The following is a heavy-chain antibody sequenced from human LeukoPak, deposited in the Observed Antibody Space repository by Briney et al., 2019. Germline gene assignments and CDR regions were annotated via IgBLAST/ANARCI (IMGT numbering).Heavy chain of an antibody. V-gene: IGHV4-59*08. J-gene: IGHJ6*02. D-gene: IGHD3-16*01. CDR2: IYYSGST. CDR1: GGSISSYY. Sequence: SETLSLTCTVSGGSISSYYWSWIRQPPGKGLEWIGYIYYSGSTNYNPSLKSRVTISVDTSKNQFSLKLSSVTAADTAVYYCARHYDYYYGMDVWGQGTTVTVSS. CDR3: ARHYDYYYGMDV.